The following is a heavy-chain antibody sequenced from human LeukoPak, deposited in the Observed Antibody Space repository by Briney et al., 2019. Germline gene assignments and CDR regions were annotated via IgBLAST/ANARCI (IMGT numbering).Heavy chain of an antibody. CDR1: GFTFSNYW. CDR2: INSDGSNT. CDR3: GRGFVLVPAAIPDY. V-gene: IGHV3-74*03. D-gene: IGHD2-2*01. J-gene: IGHJ4*02. Sequence: PGGSLRLSCAASGFTFSNYWMHWVRQAPGKGLVWVSRINSDGSNTTYADSVKGRFTISRDNAKNTLYLQMNSLRAEDTAVYYCGRGFVLVPAAIPDYWGQGTLVTVSS.